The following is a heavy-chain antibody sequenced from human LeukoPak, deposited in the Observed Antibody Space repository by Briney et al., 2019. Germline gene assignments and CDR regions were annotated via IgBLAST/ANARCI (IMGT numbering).Heavy chain of an antibody. J-gene: IGHJ6*03. D-gene: IGHD1-20*01. V-gene: IGHV3-30*02. Sequence: GGSLRLSCAGSGFSFSSYGMHWVRQAPGKGLEWMAFIRSDGSNKYYADSVKGRFTISRDNAKNSLYLQMNSLRAEDTAVYYCARDYGITGTYYYYYYMDVWGKGTTVTVSS. CDR3: ARDYGITGTYYYYYYMDV. CDR2: IRSDGSNK. CDR1: GFSFSSYG.